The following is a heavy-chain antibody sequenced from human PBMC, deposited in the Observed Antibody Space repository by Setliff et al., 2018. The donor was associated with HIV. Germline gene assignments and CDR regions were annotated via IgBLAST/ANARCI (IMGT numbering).Heavy chain of an antibody. CDR3: ARHWNYDTGLDPFDI. Sequence: KPSETLSLTCTVSGASISSYYWSWIRQPPGKGLEWIGFIHYTGNTNYNPSLKSRVTMSTDTSKNQLSLKLNSVTAADTAVYYCARHWNYDTGLDPFDIWGQGTMVTVSS. V-gene: IGHV4-59*08. J-gene: IGHJ3*02. CDR2: IHYTGNT. D-gene: IGHD3-22*01. CDR1: GASISSYY.